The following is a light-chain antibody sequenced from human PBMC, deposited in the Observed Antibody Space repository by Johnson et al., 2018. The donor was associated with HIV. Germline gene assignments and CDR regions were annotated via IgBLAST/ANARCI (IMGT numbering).Light chain of an antibody. CDR1: SSNVGNNY. CDR3: GTWDSSLRVGF. V-gene: IGLV1-51*02. CDR2: ETN. Sequence: QSVLTQPPSVSAAPGQKVTISCSGSSSNVGNNYVSWYQQLPGAAPKLLIYETNKRPSGIPDRFSGSKSGTSATLGITGLQTGDAADYYCGTWDSSLRVGFFGTGTKVTVL. J-gene: IGLJ1*01.